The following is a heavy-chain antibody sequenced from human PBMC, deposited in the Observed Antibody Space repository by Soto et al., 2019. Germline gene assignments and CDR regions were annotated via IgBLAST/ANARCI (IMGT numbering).Heavy chain of an antibody. V-gene: IGHV3-23*01. D-gene: IGHD3-22*01. CDR1: GFTFSNYA. CDR2: ISGSSGST. CDR3: DKDSLYYDSSGYYVY. Sequence: EVPLLESGGGLVQPGGSLRLSCAASGFTFSNYAMSWVRQAPGKGLEWVSSISGSSGSTYYADSVKGRFTISRDNSKNTLYLPMTSLRAEDTAVYYCDKDSLYYDSSGYYVYWGQGTLVTVSS. J-gene: IGHJ4*02.